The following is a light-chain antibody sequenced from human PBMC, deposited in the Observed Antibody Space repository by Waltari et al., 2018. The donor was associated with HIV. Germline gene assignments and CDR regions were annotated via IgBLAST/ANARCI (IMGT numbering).Light chain of an antibody. CDR1: QSIGSN. CDR3: QQYSNWPDT. V-gene: IGKV3-15*01. J-gene: IGKJ2*01. CDR2: GSS. Sequence: EIVMTQSPATLSVSPGERATLPCRASQSIGSNLAWYQQKPGQAPRLLIYGSSTRAAGLPARFTGSGSGTDFALTISSLQSEDFAVYYCQQYSNWPDTFGQGTKLEIK.